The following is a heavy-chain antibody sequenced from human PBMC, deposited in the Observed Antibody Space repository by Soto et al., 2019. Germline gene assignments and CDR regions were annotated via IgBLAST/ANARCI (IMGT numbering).Heavy chain of an antibody. V-gene: IGHV4-59*08. J-gene: IGHJ4*02. CDR1: GFSISSYY. Sequence: PSETLSLTCTVSGFSISSYYWSWIRQPPGKGLEWIGYIYYSGSTNYNPSLKSRVTIPVDTSKNQFSLKLSSVTAADTAVDYCARRIGVAGTAFDYWGQGTLVTVSS. CDR2: IYYSGST. CDR3: ARRIGVAGTAFDY. D-gene: IGHD6-19*01.